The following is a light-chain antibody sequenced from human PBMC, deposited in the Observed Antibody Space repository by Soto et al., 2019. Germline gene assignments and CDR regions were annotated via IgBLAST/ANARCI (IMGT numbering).Light chain of an antibody. CDR3: CSYAGSNSFGVV. Sequence: QSVLTQPRSVSGSPGQSVTISCTGTSSDVGGYNYVSWYQQHPGKAPKLMLYDVSKRPSGVADRFSGSKSGNTASLTISGLQAEDEADYYCCSYAGSNSFGVVFGGGTKVTVL. CDR1: SSDVGGYNY. CDR2: DVS. J-gene: IGLJ2*01. V-gene: IGLV2-11*01.